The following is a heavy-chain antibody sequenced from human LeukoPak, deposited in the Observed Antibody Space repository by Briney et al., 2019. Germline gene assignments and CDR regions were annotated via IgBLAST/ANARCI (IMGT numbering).Heavy chain of an antibody. J-gene: IGHJ4*02. Sequence: PSETLSLTCTVSGGSISGHYWGWIRQPPGKGLEWIGYIYYKGNTNYNPSLKSRVTILLDTSKSQFSLKLSSVTAADAAVYYCARENSGSYREFDYWGQGTLVTVSS. CDR1: GGSISGHY. CDR3: ARENSGSYREFDY. D-gene: IGHD1-26*01. CDR2: IYYKGNT. V-gene: IGHV4-59*11.